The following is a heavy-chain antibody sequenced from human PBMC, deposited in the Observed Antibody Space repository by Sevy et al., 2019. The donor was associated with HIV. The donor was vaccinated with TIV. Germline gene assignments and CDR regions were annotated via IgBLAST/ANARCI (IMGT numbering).Heavy chain of an antibody. CDR3: ARATPRNLVVVTAQLGY. V-gene: IGHV3-30-3*01. CDR1: GFTFSSYA. D-gene: IGHD2-21*02. CDR2: ISYDGSNK. Sequence: GGSLRLSCAASGFTFSSYAMHWVRHAPGKGLEWVAVISYDGSNKYYADSVKGRFTISRDNSKNTLYLQMNSLRAEDTAVYYCARATPRNLVVVTAQLGYWGQGTLVTVSS. J-gene: IGHJ4*02.